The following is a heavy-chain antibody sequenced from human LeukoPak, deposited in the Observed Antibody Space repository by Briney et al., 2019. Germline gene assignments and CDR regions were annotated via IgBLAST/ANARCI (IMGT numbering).Heavy chain of an antibody. CDR3: AREAQVVVIAFGNNFDY. V-gene: IGHV4-39*07. D-gene: IGHD2-21*01. CDR2: IYYSGST. CDR1: GGSISSSSYY. Sequence: PSETLSLTCTVSGGSISSSSYYWGWIRQPPGKGLEWIGSIYYSGSTYYNPSLKSRVTISIDTSKNQFSLKLSSVTAADTAVYYCAREAQVVVIAFGNNFDYWGQGTLVTVSS. J-gene: IGHJ4*02.